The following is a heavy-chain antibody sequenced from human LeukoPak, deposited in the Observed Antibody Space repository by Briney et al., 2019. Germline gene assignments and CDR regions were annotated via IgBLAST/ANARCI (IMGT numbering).Heavy chain of an antibody. J-gene: IGHJ4*02. Sequence: TGGSRRLSCAASGFTFSSYSMNWVRQAPGKGLEWVSYISSSSSTIYYADSVKGRFTISRDNSKNTLYLQMNSLRAEDTAVYYCAKVQDWGQGTLVTVSS. V-gene: IGHV3-48*01. CDR1: GFTFSSYS. CDR2: ISSSSSTI. CDR3: AKVQD. D-gene: IGHD4-11*01.